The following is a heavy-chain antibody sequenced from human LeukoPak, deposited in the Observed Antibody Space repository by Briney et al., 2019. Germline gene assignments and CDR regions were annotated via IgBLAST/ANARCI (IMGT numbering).Heavy chain of an antibody. J-gene: IGHJ4*02. CDR2: ISSSGGNT. Sequence: GGSLRLSCAASGFTVSSNYMNWVRQAPGKGLEWVSAISSSGGNTYHADSVRGRFTISRDNSKNTLFLQMNSLRAEDTAVYYCATTRFFNWLFTGENDYWGQGILVTVSS. CDR1: GFTVSSNY. D-gene: IGHD3/OR15-3a*01. V-gene: IGHV3-23*01. CDR3: ATTRFFNWLFTGENDY.